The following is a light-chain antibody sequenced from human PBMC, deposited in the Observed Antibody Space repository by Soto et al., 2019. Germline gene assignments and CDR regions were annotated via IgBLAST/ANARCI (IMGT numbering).Light chain of an antibody. Sequence: EIVLTPSPGSLSLSLGERATLSCRASQSVSSSYLAWYQQKPGQAPRLLIYGASSRATGIPDRFSGSGSGTDFTLTISRLEPEDFAVYYCQQYGSSPQTFGQGTKVDIK. CDR1: QSVSSSY. J-gene: IGKJ2*01. V-gene: IGKV3-20*01. CDR2: GAS. CDR3: QQYGSSPQT.